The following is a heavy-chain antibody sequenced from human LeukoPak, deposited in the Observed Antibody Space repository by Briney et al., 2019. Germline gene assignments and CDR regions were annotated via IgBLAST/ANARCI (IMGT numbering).Heavy chain of an antibody. CDR3: ARASDEGYFDWLPGRRGYYFDY. Sequence: GGSLRLSCAASGFTFSSYGMHWVRQAPGKGLEWVAVIWYDGSNKYYADSVKGRFTISRDNSKNTLYLQMNSLRAEDTAVYYCARASDEGYFDWLPGRRGYYFDYWGQGTLVTVSS. D-gene: IGHD3-9*01. CDR2: IWYDGSNK. V-gene: IGHV3-33*01. CDR1: GFTFSSYG. J-gene: IGHJ4*02.